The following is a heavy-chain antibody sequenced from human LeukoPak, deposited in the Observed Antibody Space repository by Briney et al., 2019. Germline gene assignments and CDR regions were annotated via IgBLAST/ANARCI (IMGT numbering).Heavy chain of an antibody. Sequence: PGGSLRLSCAASGFTFSSYWMSWVRQAPGKGVEWIGQINLSGITNYNSSLTSRVTMSVDTSENQFSLKLSSVTAADTAVYYCARVAVYGDYVGGDWIDPWGQGTLVTVSS. J-gene: IGHJ5*02. CDR3: ARVAVYGDYVGGDWIDP. CDR2: INLSGIT. V-gene: IGHV4-34*01. CDR1: GFTFSSYW. D-gene: IGHD4-17*01.